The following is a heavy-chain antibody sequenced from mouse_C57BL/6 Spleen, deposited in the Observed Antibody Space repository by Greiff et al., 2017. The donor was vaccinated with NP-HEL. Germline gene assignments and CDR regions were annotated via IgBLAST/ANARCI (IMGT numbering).Heavy chain of an antibody. Sequence: EVQVVESGGGLVQPKGSLKLSCAASGFSFNTYAMNWVRQAPGKGLEWVARIRSKSNNYATYYADSVKDRFTISRDDSESMLYLQMNNLKTEDTAMYYCVREDYGSQYFDVWGTGTTVTVSS. J-gene: IGHJ1*03. CDR3: VREDYGSQYFDV. CDR2: IRSKSNNYAT. V-gene: IGHV10-1*01. CDR1: GFSFNTYA. D-gene: IGHD1-1*01.